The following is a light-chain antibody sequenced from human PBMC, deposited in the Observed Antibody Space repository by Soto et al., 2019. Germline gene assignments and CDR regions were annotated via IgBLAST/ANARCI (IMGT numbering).Light chain of an antibody. CDR3: SSKRDSSTLFV. CDR1: SSDVGAYNY. V-gene: IGLV2-14*01. Sequence: ALTRPSSLSGSPGQSITISCTGTSSDVGAYNYVSWYQHHPGKVPKLLIYEVTNRPSGVSDRFSGSKSGNTASLTISGLQAEDEADYYCSSKRDSSTLFVFGTGTKVTVL. CDR2: EVT. J-gene: IGLJ1*01.